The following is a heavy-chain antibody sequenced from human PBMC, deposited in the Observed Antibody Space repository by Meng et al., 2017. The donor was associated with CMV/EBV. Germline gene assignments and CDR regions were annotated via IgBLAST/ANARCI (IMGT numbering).Heavy chain of an antibody. CDR3: ARSGGSYAPLDY. Sequence: GGSLRLSCAASGFTFNDHYMDWVRRAPGKGLEWVGRTRNKANSYTTEYAASVKGRFTISRDDSKNSLYLQMNSLKTEDTAVYYCARSGGSYAPLDYWGQGTLVTVSS. CDR2: TRNKANSYTT. D-gene: IGHD1-26*01. J-gene: IGHJ4*02. CDR1: GFTFNDHY. V-gene: IGHV3-72*01.